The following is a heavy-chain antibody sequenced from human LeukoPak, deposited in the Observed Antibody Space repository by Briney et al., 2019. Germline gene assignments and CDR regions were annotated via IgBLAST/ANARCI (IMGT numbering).Heavy chain of an antibody. V-gene: IGHV1-46*01. CDR3: ARGESGLALGLERRRGSYYYMDV. CDR2: INPSGGST. Sequence: ASVKVSCKASGYTFTSYYMHWVRQAPGQGLEWMGIINPSGGSTSYAQKFQGRVTMTRDTSTSTVYMELSSLRSEDTAVYYCARGESGLALGLERRRGSYYYMDVWGKGTTVTVSS. J-gene: IGHJ6*03. CDR1: GYTFTSYY. D-gene: IGHD1-1*01.